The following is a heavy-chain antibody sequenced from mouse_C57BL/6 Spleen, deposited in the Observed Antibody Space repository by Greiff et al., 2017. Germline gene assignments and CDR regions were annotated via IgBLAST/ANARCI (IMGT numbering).Heavy chain of an antibody. J-gene: IGHJ4*01. Sequence: QVQLQQSGAELVRPGSSVKLSCKASGYTFTSYWMHWVKQRPIQGLEWIGNIDPSDSETHYNQKFKDKATLTVDKSSSTAYMQLSSLTSEDSAVYYCARSKMISYAMDYWGQGTSVTVSS. V-gene: IGHV1-52*01. CDR3: ARSKMISYAMDY. CDR1: GYTFTSYW. CDR2: IDPSDSET. D-gene: IGHD2-3*01.